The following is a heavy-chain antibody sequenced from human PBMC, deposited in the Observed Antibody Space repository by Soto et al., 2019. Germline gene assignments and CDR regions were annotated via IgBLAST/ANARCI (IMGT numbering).Heavy chain of an antibody. CDR1: GFTFSSYA. D-gene: IGHD5-12*01. Sequence: PGGSLRLSCAASGFTFSSYAMHWVRQAPGKGLEWVAVISYDGSNKYYADSVKGRFTISRDNSKNTLYLQMNSLRAEDTAVYYCARDYYRFNRGYRFSMDLWGQGTKVTVYS. CDR2: ISYDGSNK. J-gene: IGHJ6*02. V-gene: IGHV3-30-3*01. CDR3: ARDYYRFNRGYRFSMDL.